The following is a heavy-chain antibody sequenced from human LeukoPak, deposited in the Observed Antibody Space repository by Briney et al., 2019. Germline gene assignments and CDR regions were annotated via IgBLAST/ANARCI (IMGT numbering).Heavy chain of an antibody. CDR1: GFTFSSYW. CDR2: IKQDGSEK. V-gene: IGHV3-7*01. CDR3: ARDRVLYYYGSGSHYFDY. Sequence: GGSLRLSXAASGFTFSSYWMSWVRQAPGKGLEWVANIKQDGSEKYYVDSVKGRFTISRDNAKNSLYLQMNSLRAEDTAVYYCARDRVLYYYGSGSHYFDYWGQGTLVTVSS. D-gene: IGHD3-10*01. J-gene: IGHJ4*02.